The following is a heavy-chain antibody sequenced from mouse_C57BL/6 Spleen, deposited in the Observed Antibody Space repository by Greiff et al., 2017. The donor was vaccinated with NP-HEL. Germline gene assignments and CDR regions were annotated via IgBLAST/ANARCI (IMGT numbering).Heavy chain of an antibody. D-gene: IGHD2-3*01. V-gene: IGHV1-26*01. CDR1: GYTFTDYY. CDR3: ARKGDDGYFQAWFAY. J-gene: IGHJ3*01. CDR2: INPNNGGT. Sequence: EVQLQQSGPELVKPGASVKISCKASGYTFTDYYMNWVKQSHGKSLEWIGDINPNNGGTSYNQKFKGKATLTVDKSSSTAYMELRSLTSEDSAVYYWARKGDDGYFQAWFAYWGQGTLVTVSA.